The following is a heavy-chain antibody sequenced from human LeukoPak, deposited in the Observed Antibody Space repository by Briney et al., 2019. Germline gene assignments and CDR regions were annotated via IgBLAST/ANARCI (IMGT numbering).Heavy chain of an antibody. CDR2: INGEGSRI. J-gene: IGHJ6*02. Sequence: GGSLRLSCAVTGFNLRTYWIHWVRHSPGRGLEWVARINGEGSRISYADSVRGRFTISRDNAKNTAYLQMNSLRAEDTALYYCARDPGYYYYGMDVWGQGTTVIVSS. CDR3: ARDPGYYYYGMDV. V-gene: IGHV3-74*01. CDR1: GFNLRTYW.